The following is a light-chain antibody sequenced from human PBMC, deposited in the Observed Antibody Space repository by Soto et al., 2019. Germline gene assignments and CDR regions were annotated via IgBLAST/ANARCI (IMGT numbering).Light chain of an antibody. CDR2: EVD. CDR1: SSDLGGYNY. Sequence: QSVLTQPASVSGSPGQSITISCTGTSSDLGGYNYVSWYQQHPGKVPKLLIYEVDKRPSGVPDRFSGSKSGNTASLTVSGLQAEDEADYYCTSYATGNTFPFGGGTKLTVL. CDR3: TSYATGNTFP. V-gene: IGLV2-8*01. J-gene: IGLJ2*01.